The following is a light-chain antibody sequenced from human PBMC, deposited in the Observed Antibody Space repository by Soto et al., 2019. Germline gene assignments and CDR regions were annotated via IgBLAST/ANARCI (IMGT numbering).Light chain of an antibody. V-gene: IGKV3-11*01. CDR3: QQRSNWPPLT. Sequence: EIVLTQSPATLSLSPGETATLSCRASQSVSSYLAWYQQKPGQAPRLLIYDASNRATGIPPRFSGSGSGTDFTLTISSLEPEDFAVYYCQQRSNWPPLTFGGGTKVEIK. J-gene: IGKJ4*01. CDR1: QSVSSY. CDR2: DAS.